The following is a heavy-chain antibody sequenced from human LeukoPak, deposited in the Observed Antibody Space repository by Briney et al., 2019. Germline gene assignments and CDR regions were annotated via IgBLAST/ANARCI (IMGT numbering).Heavy chain of an antibody. Sequence: SETLSLTCTVSGGSISSSNYCWGWIRQPPGKGLEWITSIHYSGRTHYNPSLKSRVTISVDTSKNQFSLKLSSVTAADTAVYYCARDADSSSWYRIYWGQGTLVTVSS. CDR3: ARDADSSSWYRIY. J-gene: IGHJ4*02. V-gene: IGHV4-39*07. CDR2: IHYSGRT. CDR1: GGSISSSNYC. D-gene: IGHD6-13*01.